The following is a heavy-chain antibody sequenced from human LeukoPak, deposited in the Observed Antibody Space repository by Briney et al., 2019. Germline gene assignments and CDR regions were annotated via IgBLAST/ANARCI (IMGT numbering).Heavy chain of an antibody. Sequence: SVKVSCKASGGTFSSYAISWVRQAPGQGLEWMGGIIPIFGTANYAQKFQGRVTITADESTSTAYMELSSLRSEDTAVYYCASSSSRSYYFDYWGQGTLVTVSS. CDR2: IIPIFGTA. V-gene: IGHV1-69*13. CDR1: GGTFSSYA. D-gene: IGHD6-13*01. CDR3: ASSSSRSYYFDY. J-gene: IGHJ4*02.